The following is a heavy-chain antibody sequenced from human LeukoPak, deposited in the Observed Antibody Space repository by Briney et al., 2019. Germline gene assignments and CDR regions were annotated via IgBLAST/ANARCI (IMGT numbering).Heavy chain of an antibody. J-gene: IGHJ6*03. CDR2: INPNSGGT. Sequence: ASVKVSCKASGYTFTGYYMHWVRQAPGQGLEWMGWINPNSGGTNYAQKFQGRVTMTRDTSISTAYMELSRLRSDDTAAYYCAKEGYCSSTSCYEYYYYYYYMDVWGKGTTVTVSS. D-gene: IGHD2-2*01. CDR1: GYTFTGYY. CDR3: AKEGYCSSTSCYEYYYYYYYMDV. V-gene: IGHV1-2*02.